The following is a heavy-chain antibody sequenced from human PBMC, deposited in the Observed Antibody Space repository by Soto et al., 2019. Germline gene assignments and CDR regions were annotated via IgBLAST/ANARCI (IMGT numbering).Heavy chain of an antibody. V-gene: IGHV4-39*01. CDR3: ARHGIPKRGWLQSHYTDY. CDR2: IYYSGST. Sequence: SETLSLTCTVSGGSISSSSYYWGWIRQPPGKGLEWIGSIYYSGSTYYNPSLKSRVTISVDTSKNQFSLKLSSVTAADTAVYYCARHGIPKRGWLQSHYTDYWGQGTLVTVSS. CDR1: GGSISSSSYY. J-gene: IGHJ4*02. D-gene: IGHD3-3*01.